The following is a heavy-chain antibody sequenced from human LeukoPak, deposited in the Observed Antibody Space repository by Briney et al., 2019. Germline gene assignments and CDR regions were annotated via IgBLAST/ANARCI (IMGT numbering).Heavy chain of an antibody. CDR1: GYTFTSYY. CDR2: INPSGGST. Sequence: ASVKVSCKASGYTFTSYYMHWVRQAPGQGLEWMGIINPSGGSTSYAQKFQGRVTMTRDMSTSTVYMELSSLRSEDTAVYYCARDEYYYDSSGTNWFDRWGQGTLVTVSS. CDR3: ARDEYYYDSSGTNWFDR. J-gene: IGHJ5*02. D-gene: IGHD3-22*01. V-gene: IGHV1-46*01.